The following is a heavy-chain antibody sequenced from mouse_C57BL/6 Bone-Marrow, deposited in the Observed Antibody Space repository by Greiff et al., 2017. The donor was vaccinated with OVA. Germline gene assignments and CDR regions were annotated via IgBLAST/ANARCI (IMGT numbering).Heavy chain of an antibody. V-gene: IGHV1-52*01. CDR1: GYTFTSYW. CDR2: IDPSDSET. J-gene: IGHJ2*01. CDR3: ARSDY. Sequence: QVQLQQSGAELVRPGSSVKLSCKASGYTFTSYWMHWVKQRPIQGLEWIGNIDPSDSETHCNQKFKDKATLTVDKSSSTAYMQLSSLTSEDSAVYYCARSDYWGQGTTLTVSS.